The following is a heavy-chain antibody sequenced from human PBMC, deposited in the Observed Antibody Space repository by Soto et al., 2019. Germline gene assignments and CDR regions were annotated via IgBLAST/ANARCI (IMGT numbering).Heavy chain of an antibody. D-gene: IGHD3-22*01. Sequence: QVQLVQSGAEVKMPGASVKVSCKASGYTFKNYDINWVRQAAGQRLEWMGWLNPNSGNTGYAQKFQGRVTMTRSNSESTAYMELTSLRSEDTAVYYCVRGHNYYESSGYYGDWGQGTLVTVSS. J-gene: IGHJ4*02. CDR1: GYTFKNYD. CDR3: VRGHNYYESSGYYGD. CDR2: LNPNSGNT. V-gene: IGHV1-8*01.